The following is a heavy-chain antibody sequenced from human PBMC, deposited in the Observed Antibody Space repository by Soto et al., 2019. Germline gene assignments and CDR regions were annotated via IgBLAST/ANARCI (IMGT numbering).Heavy chain of an antibody. Sequence: QVQLVQSGAEVKKPGASVKVSCKASGYTFTGYYMHWVRQAPGQGLEWMGGIIPIFGTANYAQKFQGRVTITADKPPSTAHRELSSLSCEDTAVYYWGVFQYDSGGYGLPFDLGGKGTMVTVSS. V-gene: IGHV1-69*06. J-gene: IGHJ3*01. CDR2: IIPIFGTA. D-gene: IGHD3-22*01. CDR1: GYTFTGYY. CDR3: GVFQYDSGGYGLPFDL.